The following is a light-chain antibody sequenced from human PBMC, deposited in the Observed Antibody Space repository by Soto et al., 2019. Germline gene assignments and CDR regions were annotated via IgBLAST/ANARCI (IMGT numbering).Light chain of an antibody. CDR2: DAS. CDR1: QRVSSY. Sequence: EIVLTQSPATLSLSPGERATLSCWASQRVSSYLAWYQPKPGQAPRLLIYDASNRATGIPARFSGSGSGTDFTLTISSLEPEDFAVYYCQQRSNWPPRYTFGQGTKLEIK. CDR3: QQRSNWPPRYT. V-gene: IGKV3-11*01. J-gene: IGKJ2*01.